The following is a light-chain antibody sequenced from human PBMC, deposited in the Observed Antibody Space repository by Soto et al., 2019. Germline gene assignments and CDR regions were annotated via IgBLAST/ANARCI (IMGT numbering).Light chain of an antibody. CDR2: GAS. V-gene: IGKV3-15*01. J-gene: IGKJ5*01. Sequence: VMADSRAIQTVSPGERATLSCRASQSVSSNLAWYQQKPGQAPRLLIYGASTRATGIPARFSGSGSGTEFTLTISSLQSEDFAVYYCQQYNNWPYTFGQGTRLEIK. CDR1: QSVSSN. CDR3: QQYNNWPYT.